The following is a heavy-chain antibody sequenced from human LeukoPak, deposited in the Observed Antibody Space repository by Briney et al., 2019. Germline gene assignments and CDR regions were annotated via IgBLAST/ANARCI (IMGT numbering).Heavy chain of an antibody. CDR1: GYTFTGYY. V-gene: IGHV1-2*02. D-gene: IGHD2-15*01. CDR3: TKDENTHFDY. CDR2: INPNRGGT. Sequence: ASVKVSCKASGYTFTGYYMHWVRQAPGQGLEWMGWINPNRGGTNYAQKFQGRVTMTRDTSISTAYMELSSLTSDDTAVYYCTKDENTHFDYWGQGILVTVSS. J-gene: IGHJ4*02.